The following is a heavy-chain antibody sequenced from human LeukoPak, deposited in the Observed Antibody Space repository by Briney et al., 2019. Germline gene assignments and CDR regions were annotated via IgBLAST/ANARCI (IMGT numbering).Heavy chain of an antibody. CDR1: GFTFRTYA. J-gene: IGHJ3*02. CDR3: AKPYSSGWYRGAFDI. CDR2: IGGGGLDT. D-gene: IGHD6-19*01. V-gene: IGHV3-23*01. Sequence: PGGSLRLSCAGSGFTFRTYAMSWVRQAPGKGLEWVSVIGGGGLDTYYADSVKGRFTISRDNSKNTLYLQMNSLRAEDTAVYYCAKPYSSGWYRGAFDIWGQGTMVTVSS.